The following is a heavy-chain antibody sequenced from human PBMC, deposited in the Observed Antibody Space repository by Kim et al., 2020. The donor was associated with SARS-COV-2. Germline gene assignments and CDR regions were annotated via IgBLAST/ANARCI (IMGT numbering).Heavy chain of an antibody. CDR3: ARDRRFGITTFDN. CDR2: ISGSGVST. V-gene: IGHV3-23*01. J-gene: IGHJ4*02. Sequence: GGSLRLSCAASGFTFRSYAMSWVRQAPGKGLEWVSAISGSGVSTYLADSVKGRFTISRDNSKNTLYLQMNSLRADDTALYYCARDRRFGITTFDNWGQGTLVTVSS. D-gene: IGHD3-3*01. CDR1: GFTFRSYA.